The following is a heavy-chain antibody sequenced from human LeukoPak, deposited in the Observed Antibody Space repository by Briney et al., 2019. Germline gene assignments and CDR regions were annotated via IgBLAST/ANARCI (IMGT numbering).Heavy chain of an antibody. J-gene: IGHJ4*02. V-gene: IGHV3-30*02. CDR1: GFTFSSYG. Sequence: GGSLRLSCAASGFTFSSYGMHWVRQAPGKGLEWVAFIRYDGSNKYYADSVKGRFTISRDNSKNTLYLQMNSLRAEDTAVYYCATPPIVVVPAASDYWGQGTLVTVSS. D-gene: IGHD2-2*01. CDR3: ATPPIVVVPAASDY. CDR2: IRYDGSNK.